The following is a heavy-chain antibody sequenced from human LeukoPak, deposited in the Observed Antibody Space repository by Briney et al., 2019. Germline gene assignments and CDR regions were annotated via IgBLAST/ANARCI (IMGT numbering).Heavy chain of an antibody. CDR1: GFTVSSHY. CDR3: TRVAYYCDSSGYYHFDY. Sequence: GGSLRLSCAASGFTVSSHYMSWVRQAPGKGLKWVSVIYSDGSTYYADSVKGRFTISRDSSKNTLYLQMNSLRAEDTAVYYCTRVAYYCDSSGYYHFDYWGQGTLATVSS. D-gene: IGHD3-22*01. J-gene: IGHJ4*02. CDR2: IYSDGST. V-gene: IGHV3-53*01.